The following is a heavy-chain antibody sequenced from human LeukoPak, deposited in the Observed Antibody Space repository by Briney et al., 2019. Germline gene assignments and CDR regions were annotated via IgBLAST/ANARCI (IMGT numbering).Heavy chain of an antibody. Sequence: GRSLRLSCAVSGFAFSSLAMHWVRQAPGKGLEWVAFISYDGNNQYYADSVKGRFTISRDNSKNTLYLQMNNLRAEDTAIYYCARVGSRYCSGANCYDGFWGQGTLVSVSS. V-gene: IGHV3-30-3*01. D-gene: IGHD2-15*01. CDR1: GFAFSSLA. J-gene: IGHJ4*02. CDR3: ARVGSRYCSGANCYDGF. CDR2: ISYDGNNQ.